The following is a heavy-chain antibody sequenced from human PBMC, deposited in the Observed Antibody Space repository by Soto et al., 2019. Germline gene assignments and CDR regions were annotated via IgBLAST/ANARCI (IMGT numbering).Heavy chain of an antibody. D-gene: IGHD6-19*01. J-gene: IGHJ6*02. CDR1: GFTFSSYV. CDR2: IWYDGSNK. V-gene: IGHV3-33*01. Sequence: GGSLRLSCAASGFTFSSYVMHWVRQAPGKGLEWVAVIWYDGSNKYYADSVKGRFTISRDNSKNTLYLQMNSLRAEDTAVYYCARDLGLGYSSGWPLPYGMDVWGQGTTVTVSS. CDR3: ARDLGLGYSSGWPLPYGMDV.